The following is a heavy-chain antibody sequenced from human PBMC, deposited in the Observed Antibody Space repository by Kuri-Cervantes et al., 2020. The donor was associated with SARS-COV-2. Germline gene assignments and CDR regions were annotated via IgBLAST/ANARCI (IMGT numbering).Heavy chain of an antibody. D-gene: IGHD3-10*01. CDR3: AGGDVYGSGNYYHEY. CDR2: IIHIFPTT. J-gene: IGHJ4*02. Sequence: SALISCKASGGTFTTYGISWVRQAPGQGLEWMGGIIHIFPTTHYAQKFQGTVTITADESTSTAYMQLSSLRSEDTAVYYCAGGDVYGSGNYYHEYWGQGTLVTVSS. CDR1: GGTFTTYG. V-gene: IGHV1-69*13.